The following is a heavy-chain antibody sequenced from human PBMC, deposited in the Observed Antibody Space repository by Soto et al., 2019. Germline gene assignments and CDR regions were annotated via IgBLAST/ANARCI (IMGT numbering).Heavy chain of an antibody. V-gene: IGHV4-39*01. CDR2: IYYSGST. J-gene: IGHJ5*02. CDR1: GGSISSSSYY. Sequence: QLQLQESGPGLVKPSETLSLTCTVSGGSISSSSYYWGWIRQPPGKGLEWIGIIYYSGSTYYNPSFKCRFPISIDTSKNQLSLKLSSVTAAATAVYYCARQPYCSSTCCYPFSNWFDPWGQGTLVTVSS. D-gene: IGHD2-2*01. CDR3: ARQPYCSSTCCYPFSNWFDP.